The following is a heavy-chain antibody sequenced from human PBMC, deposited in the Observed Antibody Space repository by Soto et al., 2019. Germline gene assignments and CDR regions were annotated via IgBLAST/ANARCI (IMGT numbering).Heavy chain of an antibody. J-gene: IGHJ6*01. CDR3: ARGFEDRGIVVVPAAKPRYYGMDV. CDR1: GGTLSNNA. Sequence: QVQLVQSGAEVKKPGSSVKVSCKASGGTLSNNAISWVRQAPGQGLEWMGGIIPLSGTTNYAQKFQGRVTMPGDRCRSQAYMEMSSRTSGDTAGYYCARGFEDRGIVVVPAAKPRYYGMDVWGQGTRVTVTS. CDR2: IIPLSGTT. V-gene: IGHV1-69*06. D-gene: IGHD2-2*01.